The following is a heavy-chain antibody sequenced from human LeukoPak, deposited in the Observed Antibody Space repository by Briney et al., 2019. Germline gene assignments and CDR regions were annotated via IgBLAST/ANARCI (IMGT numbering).Heavy chain of an antibody. D-gene: IGHD3-22*01. CDR2: IYYSGSA. Sequence: SETLSLTCIVSGGSISSSSYYWGWIRQPPGKGLEWIGSIYYSGSAYYNPSLKSRVTISIDTSKSQFSLKLSSVTAADTAVYYCARVEYYYDSSGYYHGFDYWGQGTLVTVSS. CDR1: GGSISSSSYY. V-gene: IGHV4-39*07. CDR3: ARVEYYYDSSGYYHGFDY. J-gene: IGHJ4*02.